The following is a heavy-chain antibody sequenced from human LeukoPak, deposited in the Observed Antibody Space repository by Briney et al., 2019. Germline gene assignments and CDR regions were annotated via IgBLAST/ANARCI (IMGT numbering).Heavy chain of an antibody. V-gene: IGHV4-4*07. CDR1: GGSISSYY. Sequence: SETLSLTCTVSGGSISSYYWSWIRQPAGKGLEWIGRIYTSGSTNYNPSLKSRVTMSVDTSKNQFSLKLSSVTAADTAVCYCAREPPISSSWYPLDYWGQGTLVTVSS. CDR2: IYTSGST. J-gene: IGHJ4*02. D-gene: IGHD6-13*01. CDR3: AREPPISSSWYPLDY.